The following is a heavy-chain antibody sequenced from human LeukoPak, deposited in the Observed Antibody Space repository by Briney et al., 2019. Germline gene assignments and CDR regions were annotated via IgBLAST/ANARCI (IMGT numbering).Heavy chain of an antibody. CDR3: ARASSKELRFDY. CDR2: IYTSGST. V-gene: IGHV4-4*07. Sequence: SETLSLTCTVSGGSISSYYWSWIPQPAGKGLEWIGRIYTSGSTNYNPSLKSRVTMSVDTSKNQFSLKLSSVTAADTAVYYRARASSKELRFDYWRQGTLVTVSP. CDR1: GGSISSYY. J-gene: IGHJ4*01. D-gene: IGHD1-26*01.